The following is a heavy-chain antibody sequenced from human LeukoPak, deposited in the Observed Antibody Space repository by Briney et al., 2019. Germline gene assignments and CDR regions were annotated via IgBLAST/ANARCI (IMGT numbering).Heavy chain of an antibody. CDR1: GFTFSSYG. D-gene: IGHD1-26*01. Sequence: GGSLRLSCAASGFTFSSYGMHWVRQAPGKGLEWVAFIRYDGSNKYYADSVKGRFTISRDNSKNTLYLQVNSLRAEDTAVYYCAKDRVGATTIDYRGQGTLVTVSS. V-gene: IGHV3-30*02. J-gene: IGHJ4*02. CDR3: AKDRVGATTIDY. CDR2: IRYDGSNK.